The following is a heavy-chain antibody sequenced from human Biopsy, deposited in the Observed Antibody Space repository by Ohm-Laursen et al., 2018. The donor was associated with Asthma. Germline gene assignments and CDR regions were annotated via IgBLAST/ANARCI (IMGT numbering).Heavy chain of an antibody. CDR1: GGTFSNFA. V-gene: IGHV1-69*01. CDR3: ARCQVGYSSGWSLLLKKIYYAGMDV. Sequence: SSVKVSCKAPGGTFSNFAISWVRQAPGQGLEWLGGNMTVFGTTNYAQKFQGRVTITADESTSTAYMEVTSLRSEDTAIYYCARCQVGYSSGWSLLLKKIYYAGMDVWGQGTAVTVSS. D-gene: IGHD6-19*01. J-gene: IGHJ6*02. CDR2: NMTVFGTT.